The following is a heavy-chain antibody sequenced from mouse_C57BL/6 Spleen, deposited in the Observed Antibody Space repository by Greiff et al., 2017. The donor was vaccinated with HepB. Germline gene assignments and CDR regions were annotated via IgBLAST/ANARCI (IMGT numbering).Heavy chain of an antibody. J-gene: IGHJ2*01. CDR3: ARSRFGYDDYFDY. V-gene: IGHV1-81*01. Sequence: QVQLQQSGAELARPGASVKLSCKASGYTFTSYGISWVKQRTGQGLEWIGEIYPRSGNTYYNEKFKGKATLTADKSSSTAYMELSSLTSEDSAVYFCARSRFGYDDYFDYWGQGTTLTVSS. CDR2: IYPRSGNT. CDR1: GYTFTSYG. D-gene: IGHD2-2*01.